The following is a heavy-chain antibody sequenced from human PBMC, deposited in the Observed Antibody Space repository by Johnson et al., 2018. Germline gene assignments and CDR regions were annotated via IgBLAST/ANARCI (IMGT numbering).Heavy chain of an antibody. CDR2: ISGSGGST. Sequence: EVQLVETGGGLVQPGGSLRLSCAASGFTCSSYAMSWVRQAPGKGLEWVSAISGSGGSTYYADSVKGRFTISRDNSKNTLYLKMNSLRAEDTAVYYCAKAPVGWLGEGAEYFQPCGQGTLVTVSS. V-gene: IGHV3-23*04. D-gene: IGHD3-3*01. CDR3: AKAPVGWLGEGAEYFQP. CDR1: GFTCSSYA. J-gene: IGHJ1*01.